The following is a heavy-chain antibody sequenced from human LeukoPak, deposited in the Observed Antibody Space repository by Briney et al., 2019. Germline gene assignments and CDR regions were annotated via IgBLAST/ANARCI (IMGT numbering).Heavy chain of an antibody. CDR1: GFTFSSYG. D-gene: IGHD3-10*01. CDR2: IWYDGSHK. Sequence: PGGPLRLSCAASGFTFSSYGMRWVRQAPGKGLEWVAVIWYDGSHKYYADSVKGRFTISRDNSKNTLHLQMNSLRAEDTAVYYCARDLLLWFGELSGDSDYWGQGTLVTVSS. J-gene: IGHJ4*02. CDR3: ARDLLLWFGELSGDSDY. V-gene: IGHV3-33*01.